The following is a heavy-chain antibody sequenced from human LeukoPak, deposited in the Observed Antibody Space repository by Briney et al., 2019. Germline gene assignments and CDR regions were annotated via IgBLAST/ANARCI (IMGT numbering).Heavy chain of an antibody. CDR2: TYYRSKWYN. CDR3: TRDLAGLGV. Sequence: SQTLSLTCAISGDSVFNNNAAWNWIRQSPSRGLEWLGRTYYRSKWYNDYAISVKSRITINPDTSKNQFSMQLNSVTPEDTAPYYCTRDLAGLGVWGQGTTVTVSS. J-gene: IGHJ6*02. V-gene: IGHV6-1*01. CDR1: GDSVFNNNAA.